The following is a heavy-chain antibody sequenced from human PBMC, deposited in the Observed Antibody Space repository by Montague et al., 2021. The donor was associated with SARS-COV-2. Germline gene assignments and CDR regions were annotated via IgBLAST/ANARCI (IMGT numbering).Heavy chain of an antibody. CDR2: ISISGDRT. D-gene: IGHD3-10*01. CDR3: ANEIRPNDY. Sequence: SMRISCAASGFLFSRHAMTWVRQVPGKGLEWISAISISGDRTYYADSVKGRFTISRDNSKNTLFLQMNSLRGEDTAIYYCANEIRPNDYWGRGTLVTVSS. V-gene: IGHV3-23*01. CDR1: GFLFSRHA. J-gene: IGHJ4*02.